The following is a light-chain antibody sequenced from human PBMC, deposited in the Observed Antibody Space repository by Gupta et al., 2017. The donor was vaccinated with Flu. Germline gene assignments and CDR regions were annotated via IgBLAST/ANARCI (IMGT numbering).Light chain of an antibody. J-gene: IGLJ2*01. CDR3: NTRESTDNHQAG. CDR1: SLRNSY. Sequence: SSELTQDPAVSVALGQTVSITCQGDSLRNSYASWYQQNPGQAPVLVIYAKNIRPSGIPDRFSGSSSGNTASLTITVAQAEDEADYYCNTRESTDNHQAGFGGGPKLPVL. CDR2: AKN. V-gene: IGLV3-19*01.